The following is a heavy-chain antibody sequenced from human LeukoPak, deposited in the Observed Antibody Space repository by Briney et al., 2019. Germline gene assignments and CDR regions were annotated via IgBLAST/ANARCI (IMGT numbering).Heavy chain of an antibody. CDR3: ARGQDIVVVPAGGDPYYYYGMDV. D-gene: IGHD2-2*01. V-gene: IGHV4-59*01. CDR2: IYCSGST. Sequence: SETLSLTCTVSGGSISSYYWSWIRQPPGKGLEWIGYIYCSGSTNYNPSLKSRVTISVDTSKNQFSLKLSSVTAADTAVYYCARGQDIVVVPAGGDPYYYYGMDVWGQGTTVTVSS. J-gene: IGHJ6*02. CDR1: GGSISSYY.